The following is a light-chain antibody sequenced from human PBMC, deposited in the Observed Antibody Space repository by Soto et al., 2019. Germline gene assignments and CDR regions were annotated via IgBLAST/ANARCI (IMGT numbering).Light chain of an antibody. Sequence: QSALTQPASVSGSPGQSITISCTGTSSDVGAYNYVSWYQQHPGKVPKLMIYEVTNRPSGVSNRFSGSKSGNTASLTISGLQAEDEADYYCSSYTRSNTVIFGGGTKVTVL. J-gene: IGLJ2*01. CDR3: SSYTRSNTVI. CDR2: EVT. V-gene: IGLV2-14*01. CDR1: SSDVGAYNY.